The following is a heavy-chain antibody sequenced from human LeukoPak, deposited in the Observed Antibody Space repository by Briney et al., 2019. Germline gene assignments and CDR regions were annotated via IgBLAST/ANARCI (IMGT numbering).Heavy chain of an antibody. D-gene: IGHD3-10*01. Sequence: PSQTLSLTCTVSGGSISSSSYSWSWIRQPPGKGLEWIGSIYYSGSTYYNPSLKSRVTISVDTSKNQFSLKLSSVTAADTAVYSCATAKIQLWAFDYWGQGTLLTVSS. CDR3: ATAKIQLWAFDY. V-gene: IGHV4-39*01. CDR1: GGSISSSSYS. J-gene: IGHJ4*02. CDR2: IYYSGST.